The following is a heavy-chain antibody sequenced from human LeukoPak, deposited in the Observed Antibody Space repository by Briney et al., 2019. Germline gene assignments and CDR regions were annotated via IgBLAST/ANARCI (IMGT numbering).Heavy chain of an antibody. V-gene: IGHV4-34*01. CDR3: ARGNYTDY. CDR1: GGSFSGYY. D-gene: IGHD3-3*01. J-gene: IGHJ4*02. Sequence: SETLSLTCAVYGGSFSGYYWSWIRQPPGKGLEWIGEINHSGSTNYNPSLKSRVAISVDTSKNQFSLKLSSVTAADTAVYYCARGNYTDYWGQGTLVTVSS. CDR2: INHSGST.